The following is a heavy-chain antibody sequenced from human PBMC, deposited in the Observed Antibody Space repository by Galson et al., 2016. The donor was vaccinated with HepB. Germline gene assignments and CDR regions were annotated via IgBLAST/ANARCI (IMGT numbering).Heavy chain of an antibody. Sequence: SVKVSCKASGYTFSKNGISWVRQAPGQGLEWMGWIRAYNNSTKYADKFQGRVTMTRDTSTATACMELRSLRSDDTAVYYCSATYRDSSGLTDVWGQGTTVIVSS. J-gene: IGHJ6*02. D-gene: IGHD3-22*01. CDR3: SATYRDSSGLTDV. CDR2: IRAYNNST. V-gene: IGHV1-18*01. CDR1: GYTFSKNG.